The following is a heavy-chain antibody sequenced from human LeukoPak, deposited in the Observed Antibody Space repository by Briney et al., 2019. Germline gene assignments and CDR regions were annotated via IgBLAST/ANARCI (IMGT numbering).Heavy chain of an antibody. CDR2: IYYSGNT. CDR3: ARLKGGNDLSANWFDS. D-gene: IGHD1-1*01. V-gene: IGHV4-59*08. J-gene: IGHJ5*01. CDR1: GGSISGYY. Sequence: SETLSLTCTVSGGSISGYYWSWIRQPPVKGLEWIGYIYYSGNTDYNPSLKSRGTISVDTSKNQFSLKLSSVTAADTAVYYCARLKGGNDLSANWFDSWGQGTLVTVSS.